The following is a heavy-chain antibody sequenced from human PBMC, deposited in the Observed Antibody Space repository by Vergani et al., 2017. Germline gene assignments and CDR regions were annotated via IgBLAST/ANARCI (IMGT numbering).Heavy chain of an antibody. V-gene: IGHV4-61*02. Sequence: QVQLQESGPGLVKPSQTLSLTCTVSGGSISSNNNYWSWIRQPAGKGLEWIGRIHTSGSTNYNPSLKSRVTMSEDTSKNQFSLKLNSVTAADTAVYYCASTVSWPRVDYWGQGTLVTVSS. D-gene: IGHD4-17*01. CDR2: IHTSGST. J-gene: IGHJ4*02. CDR1: GGSISSNNNY. CDR3: ASTVSWPRVDY.